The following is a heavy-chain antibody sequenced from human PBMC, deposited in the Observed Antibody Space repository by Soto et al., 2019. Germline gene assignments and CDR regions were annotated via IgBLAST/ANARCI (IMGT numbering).Heavy chain of an antibody. V-gene: IGHV3-9*01. J-gene: IGHJ6*03. D-gene: IGHD6-13*01. Sequence: GGSLRLSCAASGFTFDDYAMHWVRQAPGKGLEWVSGISWNSGSIGYAGSVKGRFTISRNNAKNALYMQMNSMRAEDTAFYYCAKDIAAAGTGDYYYYCYMDVWGKGTTVTVSS. CDR3: AKDIAAAGTGDYYYYCYMDV. CDR2: ISWNSGSI. CDR1: GFTFDDYA.